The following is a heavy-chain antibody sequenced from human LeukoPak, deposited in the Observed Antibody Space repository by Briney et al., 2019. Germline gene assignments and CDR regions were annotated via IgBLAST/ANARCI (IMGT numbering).Heavy chain of an antibody. J-gene: IGHJ6*03. V-gene: IGHV4-4*02. CDR3: ARVETRYYDFWSGYNNYYYYYMDV. D-gene: IGHD3-3*01. Sequence: SETLSLTCAVSGGSISSSNWWSWVRQPPGKGLEWIGEIYHSGSTNYNPSLKSRVTISVDKSKNQFSLQLNSVTPEDTAVYYCARVETRYYDFWSGYNNYYYYYMDVWGKGTTVTVSS. CDR1: GGSISSSNW. CDR2: IYHSGST.